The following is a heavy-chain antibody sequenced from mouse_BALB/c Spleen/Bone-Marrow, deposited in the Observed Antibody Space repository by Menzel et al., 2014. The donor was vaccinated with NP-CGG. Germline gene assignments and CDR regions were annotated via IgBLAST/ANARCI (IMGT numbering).Heavy chain of an antibody. CDR1: GFNIKDTY. CDR2: IDPANGNA. V-gene: IGHV14-3*02. Sequence: VQLQQSGAELVKPGASVKLSCTASGFNIKDTYMHWVKQRPEQGLEWIGRIDPANGNAKYDPKFQGKATITADTSSNTAYLQLSSLTSEDTAVYYCARSTGGSEGFAYWGQGTLVPVSA. J-gene: IGHJ3*01. CDR3: ARSTGGSEGFAY.